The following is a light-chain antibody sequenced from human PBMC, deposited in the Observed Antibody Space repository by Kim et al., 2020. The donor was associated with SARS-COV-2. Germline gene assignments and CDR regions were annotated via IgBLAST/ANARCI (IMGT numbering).Light chain of an antibody. CDR3: LQYDNLPL. CDR1: QDISNY. CDR2: DAS. V-gene: IGKV1-33*01. Sequence: IQMTQSLYSLSASVGDRVTITCQASQDISNYLNWYQQKPGKAPKLLIYDASNLETGVPSRFSGSGSGTDFTFTISSLQPEDIATYYCLQYDNLPLFGHGTRLEI. J-gene: IGKJ5*01.